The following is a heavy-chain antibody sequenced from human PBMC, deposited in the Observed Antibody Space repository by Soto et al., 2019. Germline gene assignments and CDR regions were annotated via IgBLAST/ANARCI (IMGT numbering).Heavy chain of an antibody. D-gene: IGHD3-22*01. Sequence: EVQLVESGGGLVKPGGSLRLSCAASGFTFSSYSMNWVRQAPGKGLEWVSSISSSSSYIYYADSVKGRFTISRDYAKNSLYLQMNNLRVEDTAVYYCARELYYYDSSGYYSPWGQGTLVTVSS. CDR3: ARELYYYDSSGYYSP. CDR1: GFTFSSYS. CDR2: ISSSSSYI. V-gene: IGHV3-21*01. J-gene: IGHJ5*02.